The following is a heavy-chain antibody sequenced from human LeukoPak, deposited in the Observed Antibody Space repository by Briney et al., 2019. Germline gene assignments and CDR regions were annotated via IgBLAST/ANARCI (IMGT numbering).Heavy chain of an antibody. CDR3: ARVSISLFGVVTSHFDS. Sequence: PSETLSLTCGVSGGSFSGSYWGWIRQPPGKGLEWIGEINLSGSTNYNSSLTSRVTVSLDTSKNQFSLNLRSVTTADTAVYYCARVSISLFGVVTSHFDSWGQGTLVAVSS. D-gene: IGHD3-3*01. CDR2: INLSGST. J-gene: IGHJ4*02. V-gene: IGHV4-34*01. CDR1: GGSFSGSY.